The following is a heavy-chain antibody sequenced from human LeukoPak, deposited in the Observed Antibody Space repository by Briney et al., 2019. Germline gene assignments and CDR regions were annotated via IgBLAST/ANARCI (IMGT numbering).Heavy chain of an antibody. J-gene: IGHJ4*02. CDR2: ISGSGGTT. D-gene: IGHD3-22*01. Sequence: GGSLRLSCEVSGFTFSSYAMSWVRQAPGKGLEWVSAISGSGGTTNYADSVKGRLTISRDNSQNTLYLQMNSLRAEDTAVYYCAKRTPYSSGSYYFDYWGQGTLVTVSP. V-gene: IGHV3-23*01. CDR3: AKRTPYSSGSYYFDY. CDR1: GFTFSSYA.